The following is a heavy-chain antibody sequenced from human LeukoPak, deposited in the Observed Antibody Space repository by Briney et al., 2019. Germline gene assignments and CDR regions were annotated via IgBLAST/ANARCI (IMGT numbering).Heavy chain of an antibody. Sequence: GGSLRLSCAASGFTFSTYAMTWVRQAPGKGLGWVSTISGSDGKTYYADSVRGRCTISRDNSKNTLYLQMNSLGAEDTAVYYCARSITIFGLVIYYFDFWGQGTLVTVSS. J-gene: IGHJ4*02. CDR3: ARSITIFGLVIYYFDF. D-gene: IGHD3-3*01. CDR1: GFTFSTYA. CDR2: ISGSDGKT. V-gene: IGHV3-23*01.